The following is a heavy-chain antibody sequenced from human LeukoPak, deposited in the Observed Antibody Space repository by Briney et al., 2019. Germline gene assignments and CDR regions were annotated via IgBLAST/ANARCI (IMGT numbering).Heavy chain of an antibody. CDR2: IIPIFGTA. J-gene: IGHJ6*02. CDR1: GYTFKTYP. Sequence: GASVKVPCKASGYTFKTYPINWVRQAPGQGLEWMGGIIPIFGTANYAQKFQGRVTITADESTSTAYMELSSLRSEDTAVYYCARVRLGYCSGGSCYGNYYYYYGMDVWGQGTTVTVSS. V-gene: IGHV1-69*13. CDR3: ARVRLGYCSGGSCYGNYYYYYGMDV. D-gene: IGHD2-15*01.